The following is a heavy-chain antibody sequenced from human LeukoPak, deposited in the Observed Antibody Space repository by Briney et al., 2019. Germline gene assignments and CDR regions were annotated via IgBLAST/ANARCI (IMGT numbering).Heavy chain of an antibody. V-gene: IGHV7-4-1*02. CDR3: ARSGADNWNYEFDY. Sequence: GASVKVSCKASGYTFTRYGISWVRQAPGQGLEWMGWINTNTAKPTYVQGFRGRFEFSLDTSVSTAYLQISSLKTDDTAVYYCARSGADNWNYEFDYWGQGTLITVSS. CDR1: GYTFTRYG. CDR2: INTNTAKP. J-gene: IGHJ4*02. D-gene: IGHD1-7*01.